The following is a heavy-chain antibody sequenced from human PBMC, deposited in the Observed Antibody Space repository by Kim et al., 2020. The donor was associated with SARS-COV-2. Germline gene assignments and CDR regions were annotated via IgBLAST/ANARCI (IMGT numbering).Heavy chain of an antibody. CDR1: GGSISSSNW. D-gene: IGHD6-6*01. J-gene: IGHJ5*02. CDR2: IYHSGST. V-gene: IGHV4-4*02. Sequence: SETLSLTCAVSGGSISSSNWWSWVRQPPGKGLEWIGEIYHSGSTNYNPSLESRVTISVDKSKNQFSLKLSSVTAADTAVYYCARCPVDSSSFWFDPWGQGTLVTVSS. CDR3: ARCPVDSSSFWFDP.